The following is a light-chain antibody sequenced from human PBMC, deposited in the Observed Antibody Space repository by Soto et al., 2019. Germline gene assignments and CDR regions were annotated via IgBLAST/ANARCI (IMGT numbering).Light chain of an antibody. CDR1: SSDIGSHNL. V-gene: IGLV2-14*02. J-gene: IGLJ1*01. CDR3: SSYTSITTYV. Sequence: QSALTQPASVSGSPGQSITISCAGISSDIGSHNLVSWYQHRPDKAPKLLIYEVADRPSGVSDRFSGSKSGNTASLTISGLRAEAEADYYCSSYTSITTYVSCNGTKVTVL. CDR2: EVA.